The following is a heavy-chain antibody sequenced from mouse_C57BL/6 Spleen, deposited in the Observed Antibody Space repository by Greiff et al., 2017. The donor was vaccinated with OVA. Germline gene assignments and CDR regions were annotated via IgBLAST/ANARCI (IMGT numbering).Heavy chain of an antibody. Sequence: VKLQQPGAELVKPGASVKLSCKASGYTFTSYWMHWVKQRPGRGLEWIGRIDPNSGGTKYNEKFKSKATLTVDKPSSTAYMQLSSLTSEDSAVYYCARRVITTVVGDYAMDYWGQGTSVTVSS. CDR2: IDPNSGGT. CDR3: ARRVITTVVGDYAMDY. D-gene: IGHD1-1*01. J-gene: IGHJ4*01. V-gene: IGHV1-72*01. CDR1: GYTFTSYW.